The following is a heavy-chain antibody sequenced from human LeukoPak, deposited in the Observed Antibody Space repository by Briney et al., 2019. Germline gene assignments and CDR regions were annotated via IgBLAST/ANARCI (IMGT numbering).Heavy chain of an antibody. D-gene: IGHD3-3*02. CDR2: IHGGGST. CDR1: GASINNYY. V-gene: IGHV4-4*07. J-gene: IGHJ5*02. CDR3: ARDLASPPYNWFDP. Sequence: PSETLSLTCTVSGASINNYYWSWIRQPAGKGLEWIGRIHGGGSTNYNPSLKSRVTVSIDTSKNQFSLKLSSMTAADTAVYYCARDLASPPYNWFDPWGQGTPVTVSS.